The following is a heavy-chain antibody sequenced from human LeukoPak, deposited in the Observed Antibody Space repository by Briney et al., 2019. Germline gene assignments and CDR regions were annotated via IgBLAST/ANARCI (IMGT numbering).Heavy chain of an antibody. CDR3: ARGYYGSGSFAPYNWFDP. Sequence: ASVKVSCKASGYTFTGYYMHCVRQAPGQGLEWMGWISAYNGNTNYAQKLQGRVTMTTDTSTSTAYMELSSLRSEDTAVYYCARGYYGSGSFAPYNWFDPWGQGTLVTVSS. CDR1: GYTFTGYY. V-gene: IGHV1-18*04. D-gene: IGHD3-10*01. J-gene: IGHJ5*02. CDR2: ISAYNGNT.